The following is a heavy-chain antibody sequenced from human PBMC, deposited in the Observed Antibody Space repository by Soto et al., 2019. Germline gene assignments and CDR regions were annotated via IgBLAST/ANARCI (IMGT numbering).Heavy chain of an antibody. CDR3: ARDLPPYDRRRQSAGAFED. J-gene: IGHJ4*02. CDR1: GSSFTGDY. D-gene: IGHD3-22*01. V-gene: IGHV4-4*07. Sequence: QVQLQESGPGLVRPSETLSLTCSVSGSSFTGDYWSWIRQPAGKGLEWIGRVFGNGAGTPIYNSSLKNRVTMSVDSSTKQFSLKLTSVTAADTAVYFCARDLPPYDRRRQSAGAFEDWRQGILVTVSS. CDR2: VFGNGAGTP.